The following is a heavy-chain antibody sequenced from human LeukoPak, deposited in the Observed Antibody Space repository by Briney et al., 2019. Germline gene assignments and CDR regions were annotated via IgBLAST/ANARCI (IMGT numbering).Heavy chain of an antibody. CDR2: ISWNSGSI. CDR3: AKGVEWELLPSSFDY. CDR1: GFTFYDYA. V-gene: IGHV3-9*01. J-gene: IGHJ4*02. Sequence: GRSLRLSCAASGFTFYDYAMHWVRQAPGKGLEWVSGISWNSGSIGYADSVKGRFTISRDNAKNSLYLQMNSLRAEDTALYYCAKGVEWELLPSSFDYWGQGTLVTVSS. D-gene: IGHD1-26*01.